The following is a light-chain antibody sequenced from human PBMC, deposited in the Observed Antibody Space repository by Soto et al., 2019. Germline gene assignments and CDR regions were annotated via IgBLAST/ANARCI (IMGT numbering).Light chain of an antibody. J-gene: IGLJ2*01. V-gene: IGLV1-44*01. CDR2: SNN. Sequence: QSVLTQPPSASGTPGQRVTISCSGSSSNIGSNTVNWYQHLPGTAPKLLIYSNNQRPSGVPDRFSGSKSGTSASLAISGLQSEDEADYYCGAWDDSLNGPGVVFGGGTKLTVL. CDR1: SSNIGSNT. CDR3: GAWDDSLNGPGVV.